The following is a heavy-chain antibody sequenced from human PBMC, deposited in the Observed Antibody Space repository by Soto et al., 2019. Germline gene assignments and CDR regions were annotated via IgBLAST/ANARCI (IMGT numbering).Heavy chain of an antibody. CDR1: GYTFSSYA. CDR2: INAGNGNT. Sequence: QVQLVQSGAEEKKPGASVKVSCKASGYTFSSYAMSWVRQAPGHRLEWMGWINAGNGNTKYLEKFQGRVTITRATFASKAYLELSSLRPEDTAVYYCSRDQPIAFHYCGQGTLVTVSS. J-gene: IGHJ4*02. V-gene: IGHV1-3*05. CDR3: SRDQPIAFHY.